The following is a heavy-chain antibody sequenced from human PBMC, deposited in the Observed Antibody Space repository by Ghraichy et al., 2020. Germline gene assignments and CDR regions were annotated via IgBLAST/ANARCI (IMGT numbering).Heavy chain of an antibody. V-gene: IGHV4-34*01. J-gene: IGHJ6*03. CDR1: GGSFSGYY. Sequence: SETLSLTCAVYGGSFSGYYWSWIRQPPGKGLEWIGEINHSGSTNYNPSLKSRVTISVDTSKNQFSLKLSSVTAADTAVYYCARLCWGVYYYYYMDVWGKGTTVTVSS. CDR2: INHSGST. CDR3: ARLCWGVYYYYYMDV. D-gene: IGHD3-16*01.